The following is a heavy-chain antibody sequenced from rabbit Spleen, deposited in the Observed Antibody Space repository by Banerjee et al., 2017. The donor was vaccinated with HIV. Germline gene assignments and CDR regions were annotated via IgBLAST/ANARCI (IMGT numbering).Heavy chain of an antibody. V-gene: IGHV1S45*01. CDR2: IDSGSSGDT. J-gene: IGHJ4*01. CDR1: GFSFSNKAV. D-gene: IGHD1-1*01. Sequence: QEQLRESGGGLVKPEGSLTLTCKASGFSFSNKAVMCWVRQAPGKGLEWIACIDSGSSGDTYSATWAKGRFTISRTSSTTVTLRMSSLTAADRATYFCARDLVGVIGWNFYLWGPGTLVTVS. CDR3: ARDLVGVIGWNFYL.